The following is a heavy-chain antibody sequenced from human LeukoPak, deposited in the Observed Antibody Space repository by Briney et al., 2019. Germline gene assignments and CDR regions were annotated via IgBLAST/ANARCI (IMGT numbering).Heavy chain of an antibody. Sequence: SETLSLTCTVSGGSISSGSYYWSWSRQPAGKGLEWIGRIYTSGSTNYNPSLKSRVTISVDTSKNQFSLKLSSVTAADTAVYYCARAGGDYYGSDHFDYWGQGTLVTVSS. CDR3: ARAGGDYYGSDHFDY. CDR2: IYTSGST. D-gene: IGHD3-10*01. V-gene: IGHV4-61*02. J-gene: IGHJ4*02. CDR1: GGSISSGSYY.